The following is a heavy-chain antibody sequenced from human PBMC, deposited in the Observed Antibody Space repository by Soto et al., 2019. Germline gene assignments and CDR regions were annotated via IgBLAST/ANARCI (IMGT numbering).Heavy chain of an antibody. CDR3: ARGAIQLAARANDY. CDR2: INHSGST. J-gene: IGHJ4*02. CDR1: GGSFSGYY. Sequence: SETLSLTCAVYGGSFSGYYWSWIRQPPGKGLEWIGEINHSGSTNYNPSLKSRVTISVDTSKNQFSLKLSSVTAADTAVYYCARGAIQLAARANDYWGQGTLVTVSS. V-gene: IGHV4-34*01. D-gene: IGHD6-6*01.